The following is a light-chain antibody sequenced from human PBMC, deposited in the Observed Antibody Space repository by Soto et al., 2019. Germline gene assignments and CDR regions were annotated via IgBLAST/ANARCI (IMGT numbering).Light chain of an antibody. CDR2: AAS. J-gene: IGKJ4*01. Sequence: DIQMTQSPSSLSTSVQDRVTITCRASLAITNDLAWESLMFAASTLQSGVPSQFSGSGSGTDFTLTISSLQPEDFATYYFQQYNGFALLSFGGGTKVEIK. V-gene: IGKV1-16*02. CDR1: LAITND. CDR3: QQYNGFALLS.